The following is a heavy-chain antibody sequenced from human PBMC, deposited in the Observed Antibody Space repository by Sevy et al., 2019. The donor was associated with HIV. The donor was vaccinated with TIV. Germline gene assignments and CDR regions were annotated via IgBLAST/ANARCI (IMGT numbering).Heavy chain of an antibody. CDR1: GFTFSDYA. CDR3: AKLVVPAASNDDILTGYPDLRVNYGMDV. J-gene: IGHJ6*02. V-gene: IGHV3-30*02. Sequence: GGSLRLSCAASGFTFSDYAIHWVRQAPGKGLEWVAFIWYDGSNKYYTDFVKRRFAISRDNSKNTLYLQMNSLRVEDTAVYYCAKLVVPAASNDDILTGYPDLRVNYGMDVWGQGTTVTVSS. CDR2: IWYDGSNK. D-gene: IGHD3-9*01.